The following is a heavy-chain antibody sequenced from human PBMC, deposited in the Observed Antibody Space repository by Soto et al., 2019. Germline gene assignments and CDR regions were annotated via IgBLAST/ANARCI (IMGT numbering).Heavy chain of an antibody. J-gene: IGHJ6*02. CDR1: GGSISSSSYY. CDR2: IDYSGSN. Sequence: PSETLSLTCTVSGGSISSSSYYWGWIRQPPGKGLEWIGSIDYSGSNYYNPSLKGRVTISVDTSKNQISLKLSSVTAADTAVYYCARQGYSSSWFYYYYYGMDVWGQGTTVTVSS. D-gene: IGHD6-13*01. CDR3: ARQGYSSSWFYYYYYGMDV. V-gene: IGHV4-39*01.